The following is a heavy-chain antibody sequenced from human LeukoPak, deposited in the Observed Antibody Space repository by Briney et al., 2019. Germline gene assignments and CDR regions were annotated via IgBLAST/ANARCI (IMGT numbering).Heavy chain of an antibody. Sequence: PGGSLRLSCAASGFTFSRYAMHWVRQAPGKGLEWVAVISYDGSNKFYADSVKGRFTISRDNSKNTLYLQMNTLRAEDTAVYYCASQRDYGENEYDYWGQGTLVTVSS. CDR2: ISYDGSNK. V-gene: IGHV3-30-3*01. CDR3: ASQRDYGENEYDY. CDR1: GFTFSRYA. D-gene: IGHD4-17*01. J-gene: IGHJ4*02.